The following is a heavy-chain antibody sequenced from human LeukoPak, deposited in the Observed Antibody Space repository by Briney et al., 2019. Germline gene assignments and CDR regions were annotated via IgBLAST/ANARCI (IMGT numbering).Heavy chain of an antibody. CDR2: ISGSGGST. CDR1: GFTFSSYA. Sequence: GGSLRLSCAASGFTFSSYAMSWVRQAPGKGLEWVSAISGSGGSTYYADSVKGRFTISRDNSKNPLYLQMDSLGAEGAALYYWARSRVATTNRDYWRQGTLVTVSS. D-gene: IGHD5-24*01. V-gene: IGHV3-23*01. J-gene: IGHJ4*02. CDR3: ARSRVATTNRDY.